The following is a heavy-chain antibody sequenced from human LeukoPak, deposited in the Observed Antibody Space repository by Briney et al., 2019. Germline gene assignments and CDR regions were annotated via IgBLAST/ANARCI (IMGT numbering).Heavy chain of an antibody. CDR3: ARDYYSGSYYGDY. D-gene: IGHD1-26*01. CDR2: ISAYNGNI. V-gene: IGHV1-18*01. Sequence: GASVKVSCKASVYTFTNYGITWVRQAPGQGLEWMGWISAYNGNINYAQNLQGRVTMTTDTSTSTAYMELRSLRSDDTAVYYCARDYYSGSYYGDYWGQGTLVTVPS. J-gene: IGHJ4*02. CDR1: VYTFTNYG.